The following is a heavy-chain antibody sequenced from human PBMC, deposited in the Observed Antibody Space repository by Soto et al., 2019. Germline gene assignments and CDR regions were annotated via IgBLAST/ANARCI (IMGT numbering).Heavy chain of an antibody. Sequence: QVQLVQSGAEVKKPGASVKVSCKASGYTFTSYGISWVRQAPGQGHEWMGWISAYNGNTNYAQKLQGRVTMTTDTSTSTASMELRSLRSADTAVYDCGRDAVAGYSGMDVWGQGTTVTVAS. CDR2: ISAYNGNT. V-gene: IGHV1-18*01. CDR3: GRDAVAGYSGMDV. J-gene: IGHJ6*01. CDR1: GYTFTSYG. D-gene: IGHD6-19*01.